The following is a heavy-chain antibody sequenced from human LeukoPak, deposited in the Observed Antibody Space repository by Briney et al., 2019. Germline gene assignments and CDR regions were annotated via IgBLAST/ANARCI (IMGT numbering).Heavy chain of an antibody. CDR3: AKATVVAARPSRVDY. V-gene: IGHV3-23*01. Sequence: GGSLRLSCAASGFTFSTYAMSWVRQAPGKGLEWVSLISSSGGSTYYADSVKGRFTISRDNSKNTLYLQMNSLRAEDTAVYYCAKATVVAARPSRVDYWGQGTLVTVSS. CDR1: GFTFSTYA. D-gene: IGHD6-6*01. J-gene: IGHJ4*02. CDR2: ISSSGGST.